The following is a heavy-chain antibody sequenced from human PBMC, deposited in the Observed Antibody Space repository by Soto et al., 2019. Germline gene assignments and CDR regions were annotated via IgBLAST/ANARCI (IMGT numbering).Heavy chain of an antibody. J-gene: IGHJ5*02. CDR1: RESVSRYSAA. V-gene: IGHV6-1*01. Sequence: LSQNISLTCAVSRESVSRYSAAWHWLPHSPSGGLEWLGRTYYRSRFFSDYAESVKSRIIINPDTSKNQFSLQLKSVTPEDTAVYYCVRDRYSSSGWFDPWGQGTPVTVSS. CDR3: VRDRYSSSGWFDP. CDR2: TYYRSRFFS. D-gene: IGHD3-10*01.